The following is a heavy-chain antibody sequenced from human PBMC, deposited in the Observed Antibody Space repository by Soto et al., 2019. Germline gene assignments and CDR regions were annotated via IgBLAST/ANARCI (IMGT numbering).Heavy chain of an antibody. CDR2: ISSSGRTI. Sequence: QVQLVESGGGLVKPGGSLRLSYAASGFTFSDYYMSWIRQAPGKGLEWVSYISSSGRTIYYADAVKGRFTISRDNAKNSLYLQMNSRRAEDTAVYYCARDTGGLLLYFDWLPPHFDYWGQGALVTVSS. V-gene: IGHV3-11*01. CDR3: ARDTGGLLLYFDWLPPHFDY. CDR1: GFTFSDYY. J-gene: IGHJ4*02. D-gene: IGHD3-9*01.